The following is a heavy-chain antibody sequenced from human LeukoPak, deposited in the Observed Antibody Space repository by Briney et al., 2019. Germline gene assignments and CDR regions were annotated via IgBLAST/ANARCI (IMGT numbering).Heavy chain of an antibody. V-gene: IGHV4-59*01. Sequence: PSETLSLICSVSGGSISTYYWNWIRQPPGKGLEWIGYFSYSGSTNYNPSLKSRVTISVDTSKNQFSLKLRSVTAADTAMYYCAREKLNTAMVTTPRKDYYYMDVWGKGTTVTVSS. J-gene: IGHJ6*03. CDR3: AREKLNTAMVTTPRKDYYYMDV. CDR1: GGSISTYY. CDR2: FSYSGST. D-gene: IGHD5-18*01.